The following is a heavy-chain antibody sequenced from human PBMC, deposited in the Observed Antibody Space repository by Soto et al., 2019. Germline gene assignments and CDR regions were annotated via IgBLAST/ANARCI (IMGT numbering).Heavy chain of an antibody. V-gene: IGHV4-30-2*01. CDR1: GGSISSGGYS. CDR3: ARSITMVRGLIARRGSYFDY. CDR2: IYHSGST. J-gene: IGHJ4*02. D-gene: IGHD3-10*01. Sequence: SETLSLTCAVSGGSISSGGYSWSWIRQPPGKGLEWIGYIYHSGSTNYNPSLKSRVTISVDTSKNQFSLILSSVTAADTAVYYCARSITMVRGLIARRGSYFDYWGQGTLVTVSS.